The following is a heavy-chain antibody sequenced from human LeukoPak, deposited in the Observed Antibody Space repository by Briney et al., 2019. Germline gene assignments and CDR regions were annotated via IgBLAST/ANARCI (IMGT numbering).Heavy chain of an antibody. CDR2: IYHSGGT. J-gene: IGHJ1*01. D-gene: IGHD2-2*01. Sequence: SETLSLTCAVYGGSFSGYYWSWIRQPPGKGLEWIGYIYHSGGTNYNPSLTSRVTISVDTSKNQFSLKLTSVTAADTAVYYCAQDRFSFVHWGQGTLVTVSS. CDR3: AQDRFSFVH. CDR1: GGSFSGYY. V-gene: IGHV4-59*01.